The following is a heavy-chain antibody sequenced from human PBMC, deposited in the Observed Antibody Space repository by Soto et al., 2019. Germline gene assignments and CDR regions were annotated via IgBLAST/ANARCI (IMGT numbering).Heavy chain of an antibody. J-gene: IGHJ5*02. V-gene: IGHV3-74*01. CDR1: GFTFSSYW. Sequence: GSLRLSCAASGFTFSSYWMHWVRQAPGKGLVWVSRINSDGSSTSYADSVKGRFTISRDNAKNTLYLQMNSLRAEDTAVYYCARGTVPTYCSSTSCSNWFDPWGQGTLVTVSS. CDR3: ARGTVPTYCSSTSCSNWFDP. CDR2: INSDGSST. D-gene: IGHD2-2*01.